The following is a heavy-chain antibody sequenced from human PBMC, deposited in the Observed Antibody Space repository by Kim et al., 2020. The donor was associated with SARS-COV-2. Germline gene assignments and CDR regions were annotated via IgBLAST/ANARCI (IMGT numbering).Heavy chain of an antibody. Sequence: SETLSLTCTVSGGSISSYYWSWIRQPPGKGLEWIGYIYYSGSTNYNPSLKSRVTISVDTSKNQFSLKLSSVTAADTAVYYCARAHKFRRELDIWGQGTMVTVSS. CDR1: GGSISSYY. D-gene: IGHD1-26*01. CDR3: ARAHKFRRELDI. CDR2: IYYSGST. V-gene: IGHV4-59*13. J-gene: IGHJ3*02.